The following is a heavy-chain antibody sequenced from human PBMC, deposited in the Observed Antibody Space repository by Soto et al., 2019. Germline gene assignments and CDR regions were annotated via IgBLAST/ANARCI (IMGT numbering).Heavy chain of an antibody. CDR1: GFTFSSYA. Sequence: PGGSLRLSCAASGFTFSSYAMSWVRQAPGKGLEWVSAISGSGGSTYYADSVKGRFTISRDNSKNTLYLQMNSLRAEDTAVYYCAKERGYSYGFISYYGMDVCGQGTPVTVSS. J-gene: IGHJ6*02. CDR2: ISGSGGST. D-gene: IGHD5-18*01. V-gene: IGHV3-23*01. CDR3: AKERGYSYGFISYYGMDV.